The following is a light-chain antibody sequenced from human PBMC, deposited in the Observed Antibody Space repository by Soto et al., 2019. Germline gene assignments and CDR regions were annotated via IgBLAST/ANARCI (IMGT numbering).Light chain of an antibody. CDR3: QQCGTSPLT. V-gene: IGKV3-20*01. CDR2: GAS. Sequence: DIVLTQSPGTLSLSPGERVTLSCRASQSVSSSYLAWYQQKPGQAPRLLIYGASSRATGIPDRFSGSGSGTDFTLTISRLEPEDFAVYYCQQCGTSPLTFGGGTKVEIK. J-gene: IGKJ4*01. CDR1: QSVSSSY.